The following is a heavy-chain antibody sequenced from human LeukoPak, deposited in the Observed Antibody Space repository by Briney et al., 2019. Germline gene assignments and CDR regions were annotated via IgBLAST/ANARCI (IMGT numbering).Heavy chain of an antibody. V-gene: IGHV3-21*01. D-gene: IGHD6-19*01. Sequence: GGSLRLSCAASGFTFSSYSMNWVRQAPGKGLEWVASISSSSSYIKYADSVKGRFTISRDNATNSLYLQMNSLRAEDTAVYYCARARTMYSSGWYQVVNFDYWGQGTLVTVSS. CDR3: ARARTMYSSGWYQVVNFDY. J-gene: IGHJ4*02. CDR2: ISSSSSYI. CDR1: GFTFSSYS.